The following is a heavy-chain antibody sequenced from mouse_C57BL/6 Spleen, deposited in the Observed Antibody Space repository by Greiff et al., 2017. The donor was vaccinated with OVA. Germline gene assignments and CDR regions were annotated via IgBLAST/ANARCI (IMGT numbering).Heavy chain of an antibody. CDR1: GYTFTSYW. CDR3: TRRDDCSAWFAY. J-gene: IGHJ3*01. CDR2: IYPGNSDT. Sequence: VQLQQSGTVLVRPGASVKMSCTTSGYTFTSYWMHWVQQRPGQGLEWIGAIYPGNSDTSYNQKFKGKANMTADTAASTAYMELSSLTNEDSAVYYCTRRDDCSAWFAYWGQGTLVTVSA. D-gene: IGHD2-4*01. V-gene: IGHV1-5*01.